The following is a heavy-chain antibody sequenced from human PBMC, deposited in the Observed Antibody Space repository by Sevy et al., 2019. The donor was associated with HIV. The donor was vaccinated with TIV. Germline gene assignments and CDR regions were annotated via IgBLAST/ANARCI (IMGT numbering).Heavy chain of an antibody. J-gene: IGHJ3*02. D-gene: IGHD3-16*02. CDR1: GFTFSSYS. V-gene: IGHV3-48*02. CDR3: ARDPYYDYVWGSYRHDAFDI. CDR2: ISSSSSTI. Sequence: GGSLRLSCAASGFTFSSYSMNWVRQAPGKGLEWVSYISSSSSTIYYADSVKGRFTISRDNHKNLLYLQMNSLRDEDTAVYYCARDPYYDYVWGSYRHDAFDIWGQGTMVTVSS.